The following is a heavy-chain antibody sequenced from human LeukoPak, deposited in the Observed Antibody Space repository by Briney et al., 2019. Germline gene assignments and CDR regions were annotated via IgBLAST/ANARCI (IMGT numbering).Heavy chain of an antibody. CDR3: ARYDYVWGSYRPIDY. D-gene: IGHD3-16*02. J-gene: IGHJ4*02. CDR2: ISAYNGNT. Sequence: ASVRVSCKASGYTFISYGISWVRQAPGQGLEWMGWISAYNGNTNYAQKLQGRVTMTTDTSTSTAYMELRSLRSDDTAVYYCARYDYVWGSYRPIDYWGQGTLVTVSS. V-gene: IGHV1-18*01. CDR1: GYTFISYG.